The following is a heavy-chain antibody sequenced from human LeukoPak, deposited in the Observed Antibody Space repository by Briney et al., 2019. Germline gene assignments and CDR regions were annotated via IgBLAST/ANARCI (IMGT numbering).Heavy chain of an antibody. CDR1: GFTFISYS. J-gene: IGHJ4*02. CDR3: ARELRARVY. V-gene: IGHV3-23*01. CDR2: INDSGGST. Sequence: GGSLRLSCAASGFTFISYSRNWVRQAPGMGLEWVSGINDSGGSTYYADSVKGRFTISRDNSKNTLYLQMDSLRAEDTAVYYCARELRARVYWGQGTLVTVSS.